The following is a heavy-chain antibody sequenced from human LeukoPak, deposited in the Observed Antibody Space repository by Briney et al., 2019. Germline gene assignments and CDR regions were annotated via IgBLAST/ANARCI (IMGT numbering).Heavy chain of an antibody. D-gene: IGHD6-13*01. V-gene: IGHV1-18*01. CDR1: GYTFTSYG. J-gene: IGHJ3*02. CDR2: ISAYNGTT. Sequence: ASVKVSCTASGYTFTSYGISGVRQAPGQGHECMGWISAYNGTTTYAQTLQGRSPIPTDPSSSTAYMEPRSLRSDDTAVYYCARKGRGMNDAFDIWGQGTMVTVSS. CDR3: ARKGRGMNDAFDI.